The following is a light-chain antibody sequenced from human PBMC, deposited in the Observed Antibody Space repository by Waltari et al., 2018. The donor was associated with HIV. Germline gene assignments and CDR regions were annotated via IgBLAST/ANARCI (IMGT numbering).Light chain of an antibody. J-gene: IGLJ3*02. V-gene: IGLV2-14*01. CDR2: EVT. Sequence: QSALTQPASVSGSPGQSITISCTGTSSDINIYNSVSWYQPHPGQAPTVIIYEVTNRPSGVSNRFSGSKSGDTASLTISGLQAEDEADYFCTSYISSSIPVFGGGTKLTVL. CDR3: TSYISSSIPV. CDR1: SSDINIYNS.